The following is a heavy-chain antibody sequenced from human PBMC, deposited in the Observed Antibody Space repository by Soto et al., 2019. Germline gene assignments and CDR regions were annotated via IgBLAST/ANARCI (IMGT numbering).Heavy chain of an antibody. CDR3: ARLYPSHDSSGYNNCFDS. V-gene: IGHV4-39*01. D-gene: IGHD3-22*01. CDR2: IYHSGSS. CDR1: GGSVTSSSYY. J-gene: IGHJ5*01. Sequence: SETLSLTCTVSGGSVTSSSYYWGWIRQPPGKGLEWIGNIYHSGSSYYNPSLKSRVTISEDTSKNQFSLKLSSVTAADTAVYYCARLYPSHDSSGYNNCFDSWGQGTLVTVSS.